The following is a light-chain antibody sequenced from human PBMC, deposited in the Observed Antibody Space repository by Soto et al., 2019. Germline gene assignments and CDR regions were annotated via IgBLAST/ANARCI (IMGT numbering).Light chain of an antibody. J-gene: IGKJ1*01. CDR3: LQDHTYPRT. CDR2: AAS. V-gene: IGKV1-6*01. CDR1: QDIRNE. Sequence: AIQMTQSPSSLSASVGDRVTITCRASQDIRNELGWYQQKPGKAPNLLIYAASRLQSGVPSRFSASGSGTDFTLTINSLQPEDFATYYCLQDHTYPRTFGQGTTVEIK.